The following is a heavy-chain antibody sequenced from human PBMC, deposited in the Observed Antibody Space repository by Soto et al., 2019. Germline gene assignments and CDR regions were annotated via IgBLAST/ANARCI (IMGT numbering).Heavy chain of an antibody. CDR3: ARGFPSMAYYGEYYFDK. Sequence: EVQMVESGGGLIQPGGSLRLSCAAFGFTVSSNYMTWVRQAPGKGLEWVSVIYSGGSTYYADSVKGRFTISRDNSRNTLYRQMNSLRAEDTAMYYCARGFPSMAYYGEYYFDKWGQGTLVTVSS. V-gene: IGHV3-53*01. D-gene: IGHD3-10*01. J-gene: IGHJ4*02. CDR1: GFTVSSNY. CDR2: IYSGGST.